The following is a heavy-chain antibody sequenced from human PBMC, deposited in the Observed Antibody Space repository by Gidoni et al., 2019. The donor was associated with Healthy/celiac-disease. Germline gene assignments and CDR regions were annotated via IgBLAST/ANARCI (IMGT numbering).Heavy chain of an antibody. CDR3: ARHGTWELSHPFDY. CDR2: IYYSGST. D-gene: IGHD1-26*01. Sequence: QLQLQESGPGLVKPSETLSLTCTISGGSISSSSYYWGWIRQPPGKGLEWIGSIYYSGSTYYNPSLKSRVTISVDTSKNQFSLKLSSVTAADTAVYYCARHGTWELSHPFDYWGQGTLVTVSS. CDR1: GGSISSSSYY. J-gene: IGHJ4*02. V-gene: IGHV4-39*01.